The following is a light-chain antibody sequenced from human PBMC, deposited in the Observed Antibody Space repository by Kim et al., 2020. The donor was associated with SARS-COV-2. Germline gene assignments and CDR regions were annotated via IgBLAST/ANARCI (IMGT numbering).Light chain of an antibody. V-gene: IGKV3-15*01. CDR3: QQYDNWPPYT. CDR2: GAS. J-gene: IGKJ2*01. CDR1: QTIRSS. Sequence: PGHRAALACKDRQTIRSSLAWYQQKPGQAPTLRIYGASTMATDIPARFSGSGSGTDFTLTISSLQSEDFAIHYCQQYDNWPPYTFGQVTKLEI.